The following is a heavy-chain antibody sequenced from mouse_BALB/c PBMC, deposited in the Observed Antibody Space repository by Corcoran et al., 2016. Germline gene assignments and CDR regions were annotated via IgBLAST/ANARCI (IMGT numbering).Heavy chain of an antibody. CDR2: ILPGSGST. J-gene: IGHJ4*01. V-gene: IGHV1-9*01. CDR1: GYTFRSYW. D-gene: IGHD2-4*01. Sequence: QVQLQQSGAELMKPGASVKISCKATGYTFRSYWIEWVKQRPGHGLEWIGEILPGSGSTNYNEKFKGKATFTADTSSDTAYMQLSSLTSEDSAVYYCASYYDYDYAMDYWGQGTSVTVSS. CDR3: ASYYDYDYAMDY.